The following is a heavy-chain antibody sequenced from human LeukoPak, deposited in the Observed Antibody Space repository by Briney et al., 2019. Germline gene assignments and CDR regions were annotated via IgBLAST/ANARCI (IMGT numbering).Heavy chain of an antibody. CDR2: VSSDATNK. V-gene: IGHV3-30*18. J-gene: IGHJ4*02. CDR3: SKYNSYDALDY. D-gene: IGHD1-1*01. Sequence: PGRSLRLSCAASGFTFTNYGMHWVRQAPGKGLEWVAVVSSDATNKYYADSVKGRFTISRENSKNTLYLQMNSLKTGDTAVYYCSKYNSYDALDYWGQGTLVTVSS. CDR1: GFTFTNYG.